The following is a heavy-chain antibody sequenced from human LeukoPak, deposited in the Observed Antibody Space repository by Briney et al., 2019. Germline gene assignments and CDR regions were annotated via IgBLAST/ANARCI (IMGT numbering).Heavy chain of an antibody. CDR1: GGSISSYY. V-gene: IGHV4-4*07. CDR2: IYTSGST. J-gene: IGHJ3*02. CDR3: ARADPFFYDSSGHRAFDI. Sequence: SETLSLTCTVSGGSISSYYWSWIRQPAGKGLEWIGRIYTSGSTNYNPSLKSRVTMSVDTSKNQFSLKLSSVTAANTAVYYCARADPFFYDSSGHRAFDIWGQGTMVTVSS. D-gene: IGHD3-22*01.